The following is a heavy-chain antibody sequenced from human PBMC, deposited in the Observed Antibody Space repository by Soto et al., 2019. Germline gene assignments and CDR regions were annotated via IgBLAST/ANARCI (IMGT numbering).Heavy chain of an antibody. CDR1: GYTFTSYY. D-gene: IGHD2-15*01. CDR2: INPSGGST. CDR3: ALSRYCSGGSCYTDYSYMDV. J-gene: IGHJ6*03. Sequence: GASVKVSCKASGYTFTSYYMHWVRQAPGQGLEWMGIINPSGGSTSYAQKFQGRVTMTRDTSTSTVYMELSSLRSEDTAVYYCALSRYCSGGSCYTDYSYMDVWGKGTTVTVLL. V-gene: IGHV1-46*01.